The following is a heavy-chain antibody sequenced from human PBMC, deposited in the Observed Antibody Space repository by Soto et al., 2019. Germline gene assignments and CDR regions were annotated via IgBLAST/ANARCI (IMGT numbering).Heavy chain of an antibody. J-gene: IGHJ5*02. CDR2: IYYSGST. D-gene: IGHD1-26*01. Sequence: PSETLSLTCTVSGGSISSYYWSWIRQPPGKGLEWIGYIYYSGSTNYNPSLKSRVTISVDTSKNQFSLKLSSVTAADTAVYYCARAAVGATWNWFDPWGQGTLVTVSS. CDR1: GGSISSYY. CDR3: ARAAVGATWNWFDP. V-gene: IGHV4-59*01.